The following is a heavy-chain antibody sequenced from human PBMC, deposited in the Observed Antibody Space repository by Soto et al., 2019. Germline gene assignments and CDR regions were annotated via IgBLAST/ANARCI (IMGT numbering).Heavy chain of an antibody. J-gene: IGHJ4*02. CDR1: GFTFSSYA. CDR3: ARDSWYSSGPGDY. Sequence: QVQLVESGGGVVQPGRSLRLSCAASGFTFSSYAMHWVRQAPGKGLEWVAVISYDGSNKYYADSVKGRFTISRDNSKNTLYLQMNSLRAEDTAGYYCARDSWYSSGPGDYWGQGNLVTVSS. D-gene: IGHD6-19*01. V-gene: IGHV3-30-3*01. CDR2: ISYDGSNK.